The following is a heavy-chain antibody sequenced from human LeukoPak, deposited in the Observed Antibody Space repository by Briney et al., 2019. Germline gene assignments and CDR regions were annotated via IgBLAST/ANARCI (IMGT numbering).Heavy chain of an antibody. CDR1: GGSISSGGYY. V-gene: IGHV4-61*08. J-gene: IGHJ4*02. D-gene: IGHD4-11*01. CDR3: ARESTLTTRFDS. Sequence: PSETLSLTCTVSGGSISSGGYYWRWIRQHPGKGLEWIGYIYYSGSTYYNPSLKSRVTISVDTSKNQFSLKLSSVTAADTAVYYCARESTLTTRFDSWGQGTLVTVSS. CDR2: IYYSGST.